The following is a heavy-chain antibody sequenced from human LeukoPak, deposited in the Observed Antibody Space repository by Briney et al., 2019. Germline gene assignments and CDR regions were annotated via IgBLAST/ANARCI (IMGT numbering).Heavy chain of an antibody. V-gene: IGHV4-59*01. CDR1: GGSISRYY. D-gene: IGHD3-10*01. Sequence: SETLSLTCTVSGGSISRYYWSWVRQPPGKGLEWSGYIYDNGNTNYNPSLASRVAISVDTSNNRFFLRLPSVTAEDTALYYCARVKGFYGSGSFDFWGQGILVTVSS. CDR2: IYDNGNT. CDR3: ARVKGFYGSGSFDF. J-gene: IGHJ4*02.